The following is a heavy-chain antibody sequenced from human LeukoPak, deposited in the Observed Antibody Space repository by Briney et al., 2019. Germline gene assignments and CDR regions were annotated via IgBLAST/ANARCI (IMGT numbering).Heavy chain of an antibody. V-gene: IGHV3-7*01. Sequence: PGGSLRLSCAASGHTFSDYWMSWVRQAPGKGLEWVANIKQDGSARYYVDSVKGRFTISRDNAKNSLYLQMNSLRAEDTAVYYCASGNWNDRAFDIWGQGTMVTVSS. CDR1: GHTFSDYW. CDR2: IKQDGSAR. D-gene: IGHD1-20*01. J-gene: IGHJ3*02. CDR3: ASGNWNDRAFDI.